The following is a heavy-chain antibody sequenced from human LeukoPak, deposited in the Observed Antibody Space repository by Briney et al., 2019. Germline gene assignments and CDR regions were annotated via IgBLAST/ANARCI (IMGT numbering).Heavy chain of an antibody. J-gene: IGHJ4*02. CDR1: GGSFSGYY. V-gene: IGHV4-34*01. CDR3: AREGRSSAAFDY. CDR2: INHSGST. Sequence: SETLSLTCAVYGGSFSGYYWSCIRQPPGKGLEWIGEINHSGSTNYNPSLKSRVTISVDTSKNQFSLKLSSVTAADTAVYYCAREGRSSAAFDYWGQGTLVTVSS. D-gene: IGHD2-15*01.